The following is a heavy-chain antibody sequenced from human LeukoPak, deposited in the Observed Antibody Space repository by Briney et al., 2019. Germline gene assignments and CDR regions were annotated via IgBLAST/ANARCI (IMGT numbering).Heavy chain of an antibody. CDR1: GFTFSSYG. CDR2: IWYDGSNK. J-gene: IGHJ4*02. CDR3: ARSWEWEPLGGFDY. D-gene: IGHD1-26*01. V-gene: IGHV3-33*01. Sequence: GGSLRLSCAASGFTFSSYGMHWVRQAPGKGLEWVAVIWYDGSNKYYADSVKGRFTISRDNSKNTLYLQMNSLRAEDTAVYYCARSWEWEPLGGFDYWGQGTLVTVSS.